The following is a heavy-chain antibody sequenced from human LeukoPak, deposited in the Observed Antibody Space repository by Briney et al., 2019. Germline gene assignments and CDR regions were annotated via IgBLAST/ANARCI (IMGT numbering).Heavy chain of an antibody. V-gene: IGHV4-59*01. CDR2: IYYSGST. CDR1: GGSISSYY. D-gene: IGHD1-14*01. CDR3: ARDQRGSTGTFDY. Sequence: SETLSLTCTVSGGSISSYYWSWIRQPPGKGLEWIGYIYYSGSTNYNPSLKSRVTISVDTSKNQFSLKLSSVTAADTAVYYCARDQRGSTGTFDYWGQGTLVTASS. J-gene: IGHJ4*02.